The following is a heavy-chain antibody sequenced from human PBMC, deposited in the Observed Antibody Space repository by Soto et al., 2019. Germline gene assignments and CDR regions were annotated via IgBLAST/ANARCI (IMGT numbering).Heavy chain of an antibody. V-gene: IGHV1-3*01. CDR3: ARVGLKYLRWFDP. D-gene: IGHD6-6*01. CDR2: VNVDNGDT. J-gene: IGHJ5*02. Sequence: ASVKVSCKASGYSFRSCGIQWVRQAPGQSLEWMGWVNVDNGDTKYSQKFQDRVTIIRDTSASTVYMELSSLRAEDTAVYYCARVGLKYLRWFDPWGQGSLVTVSS. CDR1: GYSFRSCG.